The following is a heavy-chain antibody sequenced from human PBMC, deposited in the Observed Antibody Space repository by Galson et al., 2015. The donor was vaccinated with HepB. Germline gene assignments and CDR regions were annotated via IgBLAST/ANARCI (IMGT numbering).Heavy chain of an antibody. CDR3: SGQNLWYFDL. CDR2: IYYSGST. J-gene: IGHJ2*01. V-gene: IGHV4-39*07. D-gene: IGHD5-12*01. Sequence: TLSLTCTVSGVSITSSNYYWGWVRRPPGKGLEWIGSIYYSGSTYYNLSLKSRVTISIDTSKNQFSLKLSSVTAADTAVYYCSGQNLWYFDLWGRGTLVTVSS. CDR1: GVSITSSNYY.